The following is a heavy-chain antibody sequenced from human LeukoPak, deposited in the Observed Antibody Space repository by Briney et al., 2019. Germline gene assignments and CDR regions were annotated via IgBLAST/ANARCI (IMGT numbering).Heavy chain of an antibody. Sequence: GGSLRLSCAASGFAFSSYAMSWVRQAPGEGLEWVSTTSGSGGSTDYSDSVKGRFTISRDNAKNTLYLQMNSLRAEDTALYYCARDTLAFRHYFDYWGQGTLVTVSS. V-gene: IGHV3-23*01. CDR3: ARDTLAFRHYFDY. CDR1: GFAFSSYA. D-gene: IGHD2/OR15-2a*01. CDR2: TSGSGGST. J-gene: IGHJ4*02.